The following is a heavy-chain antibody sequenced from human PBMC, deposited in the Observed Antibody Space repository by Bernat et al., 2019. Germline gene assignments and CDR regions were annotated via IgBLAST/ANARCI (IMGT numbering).Heavy chain of an antibody. CDR1: GDSVSRGSYY. CDR2: TYVSGST. CDR3: ARVSSGTYVDY. V-gene: IGHV4-61*02. J-gene: IGHJ4*02. Sequence: QVQLQESGPGLVKPSQTLSLTCTVSGDSVSRGSYYWSWIRQPAGKGLEWIGLTYVSGSTSYNPSLKSRVTISVDTSKNQFSLRLSSVTAADTAVYYCARVSSGTYVDYWGQGTVVTVSS. D-gene: IGHD1-26*01.